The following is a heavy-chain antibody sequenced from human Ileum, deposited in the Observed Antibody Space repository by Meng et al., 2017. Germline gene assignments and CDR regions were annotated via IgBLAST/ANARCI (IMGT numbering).Heavy chain of an antibody. J-gene: IGHJ4*02. D-gene: IGHD7-27*01. CDR3: ARDHWGSLDY. CDR1: GGSVSSAGYQ. V-gene: IGHV4-61*08. Sequence: QVDLQVAGPGLVRPSATLSLICAVSGGSVSSAGYQWGWIRQPPGKGLEWIGYASTNYNPSLKSRVTISLDTSKNQFSLKLSSVTAADTAVYYCARDHWGSLDYWGQGILVTVSS. CDR2: AST.